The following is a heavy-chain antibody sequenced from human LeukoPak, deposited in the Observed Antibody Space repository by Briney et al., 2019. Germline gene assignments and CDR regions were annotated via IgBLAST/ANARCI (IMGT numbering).Heavy chain of an antibody. CDR1: GFTFSSYS. Sequence: GGSLRLPCAASGFTFSSYSMNWVRQAPGKGLEWVSSISSSSSYIYYADSVKGRFTISRDNAKNSLYLQMNSLRAEDTAVYYCARSIAVAGRAFDYWGQGTLVTVSS. V-gene: IGHV3-21*01. CDR3: ARSIAVAGRAFDY. J-gene: IGHJ4*02. CDR2: ISSSSSYI. D-gene: IGHD6-19*01.